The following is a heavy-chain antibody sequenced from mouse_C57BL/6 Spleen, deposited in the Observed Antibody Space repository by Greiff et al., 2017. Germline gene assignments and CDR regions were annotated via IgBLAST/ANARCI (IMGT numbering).Heavy chain of an antibody. J-gene: IGHJ2*01. V-gene: IGHV1-50*01. D-gene: IGHD1-1*01. CDR2: IDPSDSYT. CDR3: ARGVHYYGSSYPNY. Sequence: QVQLQQPGAELVKPGASVKLSCKASGYTFTSYWMQWVKQRPGQGLEWIGEIDPSDSYTNYNQKFKGKATLTVDTSSSTAYMQLSSLTSEDSAVYYCARGVHYYGSSYPNYWGQGTTLTVSS. CDR1: GYTFTSYW.